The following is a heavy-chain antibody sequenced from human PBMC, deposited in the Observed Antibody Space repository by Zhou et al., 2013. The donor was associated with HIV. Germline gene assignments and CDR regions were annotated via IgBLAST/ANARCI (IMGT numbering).Heavy chain of an antibody. CDR3: ARVYKQSGYDFGY. J-gene: IGHJ4*02. D-gene: IGHD5-12*01. V-gene: IGHV1-2*02. CDR2: INPNTGDT. CDR1: GYTFTGYY. Sequence: QVQLVQSGAEVKKPGASVKVSCKASGYTFTGYYMHWVRQAPGQGLEWMGWINPNTGDTNYAQKFQGRVTMTGDTSISTAYMELSRLRSDDTAVYYCARVYKQSGYDFGYWGQGTLVTVSS.